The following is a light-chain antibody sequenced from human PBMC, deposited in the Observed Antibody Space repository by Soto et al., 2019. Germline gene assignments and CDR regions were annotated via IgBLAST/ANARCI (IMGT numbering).Light chain of an antibody. V-gene: IGKV1-8*01. J-gene: IGKJ5*01. CDR2: VAS. CDR3: QQYYSYPPG. Sequence: AIRMTQSPSSLSASTEDRVTITCRASQGFSSYLAWYQQKPGKAPNLLIYVASTLKRGVPSRFRGSGSGTDFTLTISCLQSEDFATYYCQQYYSYPPGFGQGTRLEIK. CDR1: QGFSSY.